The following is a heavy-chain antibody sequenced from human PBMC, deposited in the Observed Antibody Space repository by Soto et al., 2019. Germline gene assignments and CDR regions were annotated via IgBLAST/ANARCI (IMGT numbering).Heavy chain of an antibody. CDR1: GGSFSGNY. J-gene: IGHJ4*02. Sequence: QVQLQQWGAGLLKPSETLSLTCAVYGGSFSGNYWSWIRQPPGKGLVWIGEINHSGSTNYNPSLKSRVTISVDTSKNQFSLKLSSVTAADTAVYYCARGGEMATKSGLDYWGQGTLVTVSS. D-gene: IGHD3-16*01. CDR3: ARGGEMATKSGLDY. V-gene: IGHV4-34*01. CDR2: INHSGST.